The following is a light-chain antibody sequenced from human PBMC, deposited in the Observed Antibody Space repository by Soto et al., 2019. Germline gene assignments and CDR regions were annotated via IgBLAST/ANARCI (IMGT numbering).Light chain of an antibody. V-gene: IGKV1-9*01. Sequence: QLTQSPSSLSASVGDRVTITCRASQGITSYLAWYQKKPGKAPKLLIYAASTLQSGVPSRFSGSGSGTDFTLTVSSLQPEDFATYYCQQLNDYPLTFGGGTKV. J-gene: IGKJ4*01. CDR1: QGITSY. CDR3: QQLNDYPLT. CDR2: AAS.